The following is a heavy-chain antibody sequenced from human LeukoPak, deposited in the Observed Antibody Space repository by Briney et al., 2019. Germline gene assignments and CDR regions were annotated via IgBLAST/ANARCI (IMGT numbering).Heavy chain of an antibody. CDR2: ISGTGGRT. J-gene: IGHJ6*02. Sequence: GGSLRLSCTASGFTFSNYAMTWVRQAPGKGLEWVSSISGTGGRTYSADSVKGRFTISRDNSKNTLYLQMKNLRVEHTAVYYCARGLHGGVGYGVDVWGQGTTVSVSS. V-gene: IGHV3-23*01. CDR3: ARGLHGGVGYGVDV. D-gene: IGHD3-16*01. CDR1: GFTFSNYA.